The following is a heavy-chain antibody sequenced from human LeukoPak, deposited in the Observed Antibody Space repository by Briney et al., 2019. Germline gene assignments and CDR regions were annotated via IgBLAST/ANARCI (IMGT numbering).Heavy chain of an antibody. J-gene: IGHJ4*02. Sequence: SETLSLTCTVSGGSMSEYYWGWIRQSPGKGLEWIGYIHYSGTTSYNPSLKGRVTISLATSTNQFSLKLSSVTAADTAIYYCARDKRGSYADYWGQGTLVTVSS. CDR3: ARDKRGSYADY. CDR1: GGSMSEYY. D-gene: IGHD3-16*01. V-gene: IGHV4-59*01. CDR2: IHYSGTT.